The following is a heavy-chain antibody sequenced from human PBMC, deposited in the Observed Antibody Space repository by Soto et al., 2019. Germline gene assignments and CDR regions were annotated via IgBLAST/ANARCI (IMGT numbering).Heavy chain of an antibody. Sequence: ASVKVSCKASGYTFTDYFIHWVRQAPGQGFEWMGWINPKSRGTNYAQKFQGRVTMTRDTSNSTAYMELRGLTSDDTAVYYCARVTLKAGNWFDPWGQGTLVTVSS. CDR2: INPKSRGT. V-gene: IGHV1-2*02. CDR1: GYTFTDYF. J-gene: IGHJ5*02. CDR3: ARVTLKAGNWFDP.